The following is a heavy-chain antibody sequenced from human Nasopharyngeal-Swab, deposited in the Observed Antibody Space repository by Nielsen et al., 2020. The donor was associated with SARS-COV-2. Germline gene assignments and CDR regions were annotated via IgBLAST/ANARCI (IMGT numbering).Heavy chain of an antibody. CDR2: INPNSGGT. D-gene: IGHD3-22*01. CDR1: GYTFTGYY. Sequence: ASVKVSCKASGYTFTGYYMHWVRQAPGQGLEWMGRINPNSGGTNYAQKFQGRVTMTRDTSISTAYMELSRLRSDDTAVYYCARGPLYYYGSENHFDYWGQGTLVTVSS. J-gene: IGHJ4*02. V-gene: IGHV1-2*06. CDR3: ARGPLYYYGSENHFDY.